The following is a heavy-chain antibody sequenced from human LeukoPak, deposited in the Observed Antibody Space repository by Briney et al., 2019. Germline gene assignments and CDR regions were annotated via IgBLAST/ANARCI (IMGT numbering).Heavy chain of an antibody. Sequence: PGGSLRLSCAASGFIFSSYEMSWVRQAPGKGLEWVSGINWNGGSTGYADSVKGRFTISRDNAKNSLYLQMNSLRAEDTALYYCARDPRIVVVTRGYDIWGQGTMVTVSS. CDR3: ARDPRIVVVTRGYDI. CDR2: INWNGGST. V-gene: IGHV3-20*04. CDR1: GFIFSSYE. J-gene: IGHJ3*02. D-gene: IGHD2-21*02.